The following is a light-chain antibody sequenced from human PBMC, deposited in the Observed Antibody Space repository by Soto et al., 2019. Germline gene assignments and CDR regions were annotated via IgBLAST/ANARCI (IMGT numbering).Light chain of an antibody. V-gene: IGKV3-11*01. J-gene: IGKJ1*01. CDR2: DAY. Sequence: EVVLTQSPVTLSLSPGERATLSCRASQSFRGLLAWYQQKPGQAPRLLIYDAYNRATGIPPRFSGSGSGTDFTLTISSLEPEDSAVYYCQQYGSSPRTFGQGTKVEVK. CDR1: QSFRGL. CDR3: QQYGSSPRT.